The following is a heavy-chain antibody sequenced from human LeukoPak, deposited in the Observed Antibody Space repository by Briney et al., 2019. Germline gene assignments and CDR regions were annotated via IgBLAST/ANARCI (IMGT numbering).Heavy chain of an antibody. V-gene: IGHV4-59*08. D-gene: IGHD6-13*01. CDR1: GGSIYSFY. J-gene: IGHJ4*02. Sequence: SETLSLTCTVSGGSIYSFYWSWIRQSPGKGLEWIGYIQYSGGTNNNPSLKSRVTISLDTSKNQLSLRLNSVTAADTAVYYCASDRNTGSWYFYWGQGTLVTVSS. CDR3: ASDRNTGSWYFY. CDR2: IQYSGGT.